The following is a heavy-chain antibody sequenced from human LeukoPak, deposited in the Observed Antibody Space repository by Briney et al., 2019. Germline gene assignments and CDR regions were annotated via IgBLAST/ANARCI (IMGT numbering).Heavy chain of an antibody. D-gene: IGHD2-2*01. CDR2: IIPIFGTA. V-gene: IGHV1-69*13. CDR1: GGTFSSYA. CDR3: ARDLLRVPANYYYYYYMDV. Sequence: ASVKVSCKASGGTFSSYAISWVRQAPGQGLEWMGGIIPIFGTANYAQKFQGRVTITADESTSTAYMELSSLRSEDTAVYYCARDLLRVPANYYYYYYMDVWGKGTTVTVSS. J-gene: IGHJ6*03.